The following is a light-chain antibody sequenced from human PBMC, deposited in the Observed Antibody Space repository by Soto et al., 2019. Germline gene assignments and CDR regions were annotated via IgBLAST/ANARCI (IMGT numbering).Light chain of an antibody. V-gene: IGLV2-14*01. CDR2: EVT. CDR3: GSYSSTTTREV. Sequence: SALAQPASVSGSPGRSITISCTGASSDVGGYDFVSWYQHHPGTPPKLIIYEVTHRPSGVSHRFSGSKSASTASLTISGLQVEDEADYFRGSYSSTTTREVFGTGTKVTVL. CDR1: SSDVGGYDF. J-gene: IGLJ1*01.